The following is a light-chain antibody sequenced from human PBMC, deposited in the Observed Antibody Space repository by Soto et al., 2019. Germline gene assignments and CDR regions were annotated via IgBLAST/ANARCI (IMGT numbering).Light chain of an antibody. V-gene: IGLV1-36*01. J-gene: IGLJ1*01. Sequence: HSVLTQPPSVSEAPRQRVTISCSGSSSNIGNNAVNWYQQFPGQAPKIVIYYDDLLTSGVSDRFSGSKSGISASLAISDLQSEDEADYYCAAWDDNLNAYVFGPGTKVTVL. CDR2: YDD. CDR1: SSNIGNNA. CDR3: AAWDDNLNAYV.